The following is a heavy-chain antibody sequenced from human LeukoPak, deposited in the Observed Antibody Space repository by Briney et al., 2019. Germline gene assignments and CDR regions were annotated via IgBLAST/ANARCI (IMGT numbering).Heavy chain of an antibody. Sequence: GASVKVSCKASGGTFSSYAISWVRQAPGQGLEWMGRIIPILGIANYAQKFQGRVTITADKSTSTAYMELSNLRSEDTAVYYCARAPSDYGGNPYYFDYWGQGTLVTVSS. CDR2: IIPILGIA. CDR1: GGTFSSYA. CDR3: ARAPSDYGGNPYYFDY. J-gene: IGHJ4*02. D-gene: IGHD4-17*01. V-gene: IGHV1-69*04.